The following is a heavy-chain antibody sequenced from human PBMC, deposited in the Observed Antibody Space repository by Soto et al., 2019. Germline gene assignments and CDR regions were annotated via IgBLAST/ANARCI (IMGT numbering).Heavy chain of an antibody. Sequence: QVQLVESGGGVVQPGRSLRLSCAASGFTFSTYAMHWVRQSPGTGLEWLAVISYEGSTTHYLDSVKGRFTISRDNSKNTLDLQMNSLRADDTAVYYCARGYYDLLTGFSYWYFDLWGRSTLVTVSS. CDR2: ISYEGSTT. D-gene: IGHD3-9*01. CDR3: ARGYYDLLTGFSYWYFDL. CDR1: GFTFSTYA. J-gene: IGHJ2*01. V-gene: IGHV3-30-3*01.